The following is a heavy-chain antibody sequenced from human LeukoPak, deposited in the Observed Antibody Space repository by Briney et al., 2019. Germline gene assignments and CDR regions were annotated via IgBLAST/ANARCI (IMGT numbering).Heavy chain of an antibody. CDR2: IYYSGST. Sequence: SETLSLTCAVYGGSFSGYYWSWIRQPPGKGLEWLGYIYYSGSTNYNPSLKSRVTISVDTSKNQFSLKLSSVTAADTAVYYCARVVRFYYYGSGSYYNLFDYWGQGTLVTVSS. J-gene: IGHJ4*02. D-gene: IGHD3-10*01. V-gene: IGHV4-59*01. CDR3: ARVVRFYYYGSGSYYNLFDY. CDR1: GGSFSGYY.